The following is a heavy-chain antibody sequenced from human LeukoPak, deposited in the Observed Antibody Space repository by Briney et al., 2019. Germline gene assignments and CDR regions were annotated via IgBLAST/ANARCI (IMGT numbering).Heavy chain of an antibody. J-gene: IGHJ4*02. CDR3: ARDPGEDY. D-gene: IGHD3-16*01. Sequence: GGSLRLSCAASGFTFSSYAMSWVRQAPGKGLEWVANIKQDGSEKYYVDSVKGRFTISRDNAKNSLYLQMNSLRAEDTAVYYCARDPGEDYWGQGTLVTVSS. V-gene: IGHV3-7*03. CDR1: GFTFSSYA. CDR2: IKQDGSEK.